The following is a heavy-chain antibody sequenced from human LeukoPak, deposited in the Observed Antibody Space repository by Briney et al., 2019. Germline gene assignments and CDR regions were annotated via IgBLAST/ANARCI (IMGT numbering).Heavy chain of an antibody. V-gene: IGHV3-74*03. J-gene: IGHJ6*02. CDR1: GFTFSSNW. Sequence: GGSLRLSCAASGFTFSSNWMYWVRQAPGKGLVWVSRIDNDGYDTTYADSVKGRFTISRDNAKNTLYLQMNSLRTEDTALYYCAKDKNWGVLLWFGELSDYYYYGMDVWGQGTTVTVSS. CDR2: IDNDGYDT. D-gene: IGHD3-10*01. CDR3: AKDKNWGVLLWFGELSDYYYYGMDV.